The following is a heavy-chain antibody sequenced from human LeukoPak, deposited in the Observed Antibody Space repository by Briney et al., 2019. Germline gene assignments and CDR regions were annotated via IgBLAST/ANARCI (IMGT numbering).Heavy chain of an antibody. D-gene: IGHD3-22*01. CDR1: GGSMNNYY. CDR3: ARGRGDSKGTSFDF. CDR2: IYHTGSA. Sequence: PETLSLTCTVSGGSMNNYYWSWIRQSPGKGLEWVGYIYHTGSATYKPSLKSRVTLSLDTSKNQFSLRLNSVTAADTAVHDCARGRGDSKGTSFDFWGQGTLVTVSS. V-gene: IGHV4-59*01. J-gene: IGHJ4*02.